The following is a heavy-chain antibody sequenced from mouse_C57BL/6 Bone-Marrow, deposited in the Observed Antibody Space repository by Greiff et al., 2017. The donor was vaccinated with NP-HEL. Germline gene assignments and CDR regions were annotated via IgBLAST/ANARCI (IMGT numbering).Heavy chain of an antibody. V-gene: IGHV1-15*01. CDR1: GYTFTDYE. Sequence: VKLMESGAELVRPGASVTLSCKASGYTFTDYEMHWVKQTPVHGLEWIGAIDPETGGTAYNQKFKGKAILTADKSSSTAYMELRSLTSEDSAVYYCTRRDYYGTPYWYFDVWGTGTTVTVSS. J-gene: IGHJ1*03. CDR2: IDPETGGT. CDR3: TRRDYYGTPYWYFDV. D-gene: IGHD1-1*01.